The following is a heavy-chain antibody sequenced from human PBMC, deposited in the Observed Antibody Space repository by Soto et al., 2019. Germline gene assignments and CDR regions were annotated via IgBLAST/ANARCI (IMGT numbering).Heavy chain of an antibody. CDR2: ISYEGSNK. Sequence: QVQLVESGGGVVQPGRSLRLSCAASGFTFSSYAMHWVRQAPGKGLEWVAVISYEGSNKYYADSVKGRFTISRDNSKNTLYLQMNSLRAEDTAVYYCAREGLVQAATPGFDYWGQGTLVTVSS. CDR3: AREGLVQAATPGFDY. D-gene: IGHD2-2*02. CDR1: GFTFSSYA. J-gene: IGHJ4*02. V-gene: IGHV3-30-3*01.